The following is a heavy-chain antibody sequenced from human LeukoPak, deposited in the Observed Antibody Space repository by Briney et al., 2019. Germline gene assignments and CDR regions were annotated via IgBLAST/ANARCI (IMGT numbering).Heavy chain of an antibody. Sequence: GGSLRLSCAASGFTFSSFGMHWVRQAPGKGLEWVAVISYDGSNKYYAGSVKGRFTISRDNSKNTLYLQMNSLRAEDTAVYYCARGGYFDWLLYYWGQGTLVTVSS. CDR2: ISYDGSNK. CDR1: GFTFSSFG. CDR3: ARGGYFDWLLYY. J-gene: IGHJ4*02. V-gene: IGHV3-30*03. D-gene: IGHD3-9*01.